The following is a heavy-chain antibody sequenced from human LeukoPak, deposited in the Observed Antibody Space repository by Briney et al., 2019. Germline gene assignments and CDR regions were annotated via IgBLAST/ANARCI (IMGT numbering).Heavy chain of an antibody. CDR3: ATTTSRGSYYWFDY. Sequence: ASVKVSCKVSGYTLTELSMHWVRQAPGKGLEWMGGFDPEDGETIYAQKFQGRVTMTEDTSTDTAHMELSSLRSEDTAVYYCATTTSRGSYYWFDYWGQGTLVTVSS. CDR1: GYTLTELS. V-gene: IGHV1-24*01. J-gene: IGHJ4*02. D-gene: IGHD1-26*01. CDR2: FDPEDGET.